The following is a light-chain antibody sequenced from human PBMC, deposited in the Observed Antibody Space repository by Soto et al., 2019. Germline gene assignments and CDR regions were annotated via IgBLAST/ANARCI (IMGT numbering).Light chain of an antibody. V-gene: IGLV2-11*01. CDR1: SSDVGGYNY. CDR2: DVS. Sequence: HSALTQPRSVSGSPGQSVTISCTGTSSDVGGYNYVSWYQQHPGKAPKLMIYDVSKRPSGVPDRFSGSKSGNTASLTISGLQAEDEADYYCCSYASSSSYVFGTGTKLTVL. J-gene: IGLJ1*01. CDR3: CSYASSSSYV.